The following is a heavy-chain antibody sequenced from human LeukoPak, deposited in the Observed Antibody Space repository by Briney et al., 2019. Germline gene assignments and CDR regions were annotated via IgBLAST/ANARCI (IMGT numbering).Heavy chain of an antibody. CDR1: GGSISSYY. V-gene: IGHV4-4*07. J-gene: IGHJ6*03. Sequence: SETLSLTCTVSGGSISSYYWSWIRQPAGKGLEWIGRIYTSGSTNYNPSLKSRVTMSVDTSKNQFFLKLSSVTAADTAVYYCARDTYYYDSSGYSYYMDVWGKGTTVTVSS. D-gene: IGHD3-22*01. CDR3: ARDTYYYDSSGYSYYMDV. CDR2: IYTSGST.